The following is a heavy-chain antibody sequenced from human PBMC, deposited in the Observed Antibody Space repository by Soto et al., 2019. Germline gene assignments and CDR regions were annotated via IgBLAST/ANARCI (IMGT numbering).Heavy chain of an antibody. D-gene: IGHD3-10*01. CDR1: GGSISSYY. J-gene: IGHJ4*02. CDR3: ARDRPGSQHYFDY. Sequence: SETLSLTCTVSGGSISSYYWSWIRQPPGKGLEWIGYIDYSGRTNYTPSLKSRVTISVDTSKNQFSLKLSSVTAADTAMYYCARDRPGSQHYFDYWGQGNMVTVSS. CDR2: IDYSGRT. V-gene: IGHV4-59*01.